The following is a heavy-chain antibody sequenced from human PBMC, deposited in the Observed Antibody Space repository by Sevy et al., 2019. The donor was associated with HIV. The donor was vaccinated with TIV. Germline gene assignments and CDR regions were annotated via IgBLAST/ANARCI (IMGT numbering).Heavy chain of an antibody. D-gene: IGHD1-20*01. Sequence: GGSLRLSCAASGLTFSSYAMSWVRQAPGKGLEWVSAISGSGGSTYYADSVKGRFTISRDNSKNTLYLQMNSLRAEDTAVYYYAKDPTYNWNDGGYFDYWGQGTLVTVSS. V-gene: IGHV3-23*01. J-gene: IGHJ4*02. CDR2: ISGSGGST. CDR3: AKDPTYNWNDGGYFDY. CDR1: GLTFSSYA.